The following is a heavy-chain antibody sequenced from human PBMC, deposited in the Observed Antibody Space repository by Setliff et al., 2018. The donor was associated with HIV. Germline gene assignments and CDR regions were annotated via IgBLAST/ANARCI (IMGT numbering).Heavy chain of an antibody. J-gene: IGHJ4*02. V-gene: IGHV3-15*01. CDR3: TTAVAQNWYGSGNENY. CDR1: GFTFTNAW. D-gene: IGHD3-10*01. Sequence: GGSLRLSCAASGFTFTNAWMSWVRQAPGKGLEWVDRIKSKTDGETEDYAAPVKGRFTISRDDSRSTLYLQMNSLITEDTALYYCTTAVAQNWYGSGNENYWGQGTLVTSPQ. CDR2: IKSKTDGETE.